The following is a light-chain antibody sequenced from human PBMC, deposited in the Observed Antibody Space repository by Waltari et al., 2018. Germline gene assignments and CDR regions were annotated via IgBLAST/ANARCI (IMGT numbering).Light chain of an antibody. CDR2: TNK. Sequence: QSVLTQPPSASGTPGQGVTISCSGSGSNIGSHTVTWYQQLPGTAPKLLIYTNKQRPSGVPDRFSGSKSGTSGSLAISGLQSEDEADYYCSTWDDSLNGVMFGGGTKLTVL. CDR1: GSNIGSHT. V-gene: IGLV1-44*01. CDR3: STWDDSLNGVM. J-gene: IGLJ3*02.